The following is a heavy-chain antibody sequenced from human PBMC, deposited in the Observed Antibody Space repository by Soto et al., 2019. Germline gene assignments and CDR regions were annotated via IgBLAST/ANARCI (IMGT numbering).Heavy chain of an antibody. V-gene: IGHV4-31*03. D-gene: IGHD2-15*01. CDR2: IYYSGST. Sequence: PSETLSLTCTVSGGSISSGGYYWCWIRQHPGKGLEWIGYIYYSGSTYYNPSLKSRVTISVDTSKNQFSLKLSSVTAADTAVYYCASGRWYDNFFDYWGQGTLVTVSS. CDR1: GGSISSGGYY. J-gene: IGHJ4*02. CDR3: ASGRWYDNFFDY.